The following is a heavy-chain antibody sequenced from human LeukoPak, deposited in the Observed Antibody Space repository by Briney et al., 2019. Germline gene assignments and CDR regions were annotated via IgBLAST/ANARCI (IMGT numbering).Heavy chain of an antibody. CDR2: ISGSGGST. J-gene: IGHJ6*02. Sequence: RGSLRLSCAASGFTFSSYAMHWVRQAPGKGLEWVSAISGSGGSTYYADSVKGRFTISRDNSKNTLYLQMNGLRAEDTAVYYCARGGGALYGMDVWGQGTTVTVSS. D-gene: IGHD2-21*01. CDR3: ARGGGALYGMDV. CDR1: GFTFSSYA. V-gene: IGHV3-23*01.